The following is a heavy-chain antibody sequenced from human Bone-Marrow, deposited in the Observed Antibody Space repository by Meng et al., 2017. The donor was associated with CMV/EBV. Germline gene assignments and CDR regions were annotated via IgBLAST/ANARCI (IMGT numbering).Heavy chain of an antibody. D-gene: IGHD5-18*01. V-gene: IGHV1-2*02. CDR3: ARGKGGTAMVGDAFDI. Sequence: ASVKVSCKASGYTFTGYYMHWVRQAPGQGLEWMGWINPNSGGTNYAQKFQGRVTMTRDTSTSTAYMELSRLRSDDTAVYYCARGKGGTAMVGDAFDIWGQGTMVTVSS. J-gene: IGHJ3*02. CDR2: INPNSGGT. CDR1: GYTFTGYY.